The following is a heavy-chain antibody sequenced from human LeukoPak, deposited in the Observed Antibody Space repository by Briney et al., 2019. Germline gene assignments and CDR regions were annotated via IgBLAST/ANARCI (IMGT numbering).Heavy chain of an antibody. V-gene: IGHV3-30-3*01. J-gene: IGHJ3*02. Sequence: PGRSLRLSCAASGFTFSSYAMHWVRQAPGKGLEWVAVISYDGSNKYYADSVKGRFTISRDNSKNTLYLQMNSLRAEDTAVYYCAKRGINWGNAFDIWGQGTMVTVSS. CDR1: GFTFSSYA. CDR3: AKRGINWGNAFDI. CDR2: ISYDGSNK. D-gene: IGHD7-27*01.